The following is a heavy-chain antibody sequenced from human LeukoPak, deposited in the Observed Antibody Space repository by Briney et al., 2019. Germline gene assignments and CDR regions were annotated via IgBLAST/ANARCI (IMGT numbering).Heavy chain of an antibody. CDR2: ISWNSSSI. J-gene: IGHJ4*02. CDR3: AKEGARLGIAVSGPFDY. D-gene: IGHD6-13*01. V-gene: IGHV3-9*01. CDR1: GFTFDDYA. Sequence: RAGGSLRLSCAASGFTFDDYAMHWVRQAPGKGLEWVSGISWNSSSIDYTDSVKGRFTISRDNAKNSLFLQMNSLRAEDTALYYCAKEGARLGIAVSGPFDYWGQGTLVTVSS.